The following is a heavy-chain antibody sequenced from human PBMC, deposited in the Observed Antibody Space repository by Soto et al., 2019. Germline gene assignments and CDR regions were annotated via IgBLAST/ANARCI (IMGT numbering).Heavy chain of an antibody. V-gene: IGHV1-2*04. CDR2: INPNSGGT. D-gene: IGHD3-10*01. CDR3: ARSKVVVKRSNGSGSPRGFDP. CDR1: GYTFTGYY. Sequence: ASVKVSCKASGYTFTGYYMHWVRQAPGQGLEWMGWINPNSGGTNYAQKFQGWVTMTRDTSISTAYMELSRLRSDDTAVYYCARSKVVVKRSNGSGSPRGFDPWGQGTLVTVSS. J-gene: IGHJ5*02.